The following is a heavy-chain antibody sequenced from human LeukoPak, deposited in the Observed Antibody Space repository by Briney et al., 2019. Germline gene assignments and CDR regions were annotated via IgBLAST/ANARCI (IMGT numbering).Heavy chain of an antibody. CDR2: IYYSGST. CDR3: ARGPRFGELLWHWFDP. CDR1: GGSISNYY. V-gene: IGHV4-59*08. J-gene: IGHJ5*02. D-gene: IGHD3-10*01. Sequence: NTSETLSLTCTVSGGSISNYYWSWIRQPPGKGLEWIGYIYYSGSTNYNPSLKSRVTISVDTSKNQFSLKLSSVTAADTAVYYCARGPRFGELLWHWFDPWGQGTLVTVSS.